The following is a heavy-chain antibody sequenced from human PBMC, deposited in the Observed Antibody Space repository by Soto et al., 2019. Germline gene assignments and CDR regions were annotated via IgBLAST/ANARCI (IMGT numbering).Heavy chain of an antibody. CDR2: IKQDENGK. D-gene: IGHD6-13*01. CDR1: GFTFSSRW. CDR3: ATLDGPAAAGLVLDF. V-gene: IGHV3-7*02. Sequence: EVQLVESGGGLVQPGGSLRLSCAASGFTFSSRWMTWVRQAPGKGLEWVANIKQDENGKDYVDSVKGRFTISRDNAKNSLYLQMNSLRAEDTAVYYCATLDGPAAAGLVLDFWGQGTLVTVSS. J-gene: IGHJ4*02.